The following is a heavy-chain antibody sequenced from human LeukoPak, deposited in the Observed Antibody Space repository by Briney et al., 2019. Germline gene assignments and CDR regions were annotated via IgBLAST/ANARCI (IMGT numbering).Heavy chain of an antibody. V-gene: IGHV4-59*01. CDR2: VYYSGST. CDR3: TGGPYYYNSSGDPTPDY. D-gene: IGHD3-22*01. Sequence: SETLSLTCAVSGGSISSYYWSWIRQPPGTGLEWIGYVYYSGSTNYSPSLQSRVTISVDTSKNQISLKLRSVTAADAALYYSTGGPYYYNSSGDPTPDYWGQGTLVTVSS. J-gene: IGHJ4*02. CDR1: GGSISSYY.